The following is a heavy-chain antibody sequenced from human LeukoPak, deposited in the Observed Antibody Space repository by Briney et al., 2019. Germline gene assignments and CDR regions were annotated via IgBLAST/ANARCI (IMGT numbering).Heavy chain of an antibody. CDR1: GYSFTSYW. J-gene: IGHJ4*02. Sequence: GESLKISCKGSGYSFTSYWIGWVRQMPGKGLEWMGIIYPGDSDTRYSPSFQGQVTISADKSISTAYLQWSSLKASDTAMYYCARRRYYSSGSYYNLEYYFDYWGQGTLVTVSS. CDR2: IYPGDSDT. V-gene: IGHV5-51*01. CDR3: ARRRYYSSGSYYNLEYYFDY. D-gene: IGHD3-10*01.